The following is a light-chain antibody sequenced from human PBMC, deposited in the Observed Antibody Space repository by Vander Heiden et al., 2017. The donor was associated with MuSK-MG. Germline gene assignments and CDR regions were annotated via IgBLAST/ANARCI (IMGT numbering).Light chain of an antibody. V-gene: IGKV3-15*01. CDR1: QSVSGN. Sequence: EIVMTQSPATLSVSPGERATLSCRASQSVSGNLAWYQQKPGQAPGLLIYDASTRATGIPARFSGSGSGTEFTLTISSLQSEDFAVYYCQQIYNWPYTFGQGTKLEIK. CDR2: DAS. CDR3: QQIYNWPYT. J-gene: IGKJ2*01.